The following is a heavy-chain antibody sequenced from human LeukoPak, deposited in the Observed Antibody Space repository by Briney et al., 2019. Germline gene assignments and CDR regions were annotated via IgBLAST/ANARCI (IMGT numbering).Heavy chain of an antibody. CDR2: IRYDGSNK. CDR1: GFTFSSYG. Sequence: GGSLRLSCAASGFTFSSYGMHWVRQAPGKGLEWVAFIRYDGSNKYYADSVKGRFTISRDNSKNTLYLQMNSLRAEDTAVYYCARDLFGSGYIDYWGQGTLVTVSS. J-gene: IGHJ4*02. V-gene: IGHV3-30*02. CDR3: ARDLFGSGYIDY. D-gene: IGHD3-3*01.